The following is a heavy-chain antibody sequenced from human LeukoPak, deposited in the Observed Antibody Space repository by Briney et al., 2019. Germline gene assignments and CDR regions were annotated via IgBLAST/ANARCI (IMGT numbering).Heavy chain of an antibody. CDR2: ISAYNGDT. V-gene: IGHV1-18*04. CDR3: ARGQTAAVQVFDY. Sequence: ASVKVSCKASGYTFTGYCMSWVRQAPGQGLEWMGWISAYNGDTNYAQKFQGRVTMTTDTSTSTAYMELRRLRSDDTAVYYCARGQTAAVQVFDYWGQGTLVTVSS. J-gene: IGHJ4*01. D-gene: IGHD6-13*01. CDR1: GYTFTGYC.